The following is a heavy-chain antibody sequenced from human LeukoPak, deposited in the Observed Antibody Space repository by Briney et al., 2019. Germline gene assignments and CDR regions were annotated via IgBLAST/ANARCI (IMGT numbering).Heavy chain of an antibody. CDR2: IFDSGTT. J-gene: IGHJ4*02. Sequence: SETLSLTCTVSGGSISTYFWHWIRQPPGKGLEWMGYIFDSGTTAYNTSLKRRVTMSVDTSKNQFPLTLSSVTAADTAVYYCARDPDGYKFFDYWGRGSPVIVSS. CDR3: ARDPDGYKFFDY. D-gene: IGHD5-24*01. V-gene: IGHV4-59*01. CDR1: GGSISTYF.